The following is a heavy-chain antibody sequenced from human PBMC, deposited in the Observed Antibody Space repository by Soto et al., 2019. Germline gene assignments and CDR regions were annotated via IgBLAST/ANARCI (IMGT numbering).Heavy chain of an antibody. CDR3: ARAREGFLEWFSIDP. Sequence: GSLRLSCAASGFTFSSYSMNWVRQAPGKGLEWVSSISSSSSYIYYADSVKGRFTISRDNAKNSLYLQMNSLRAEDTAVYYCARAREGFLEWFSIDPWGQGTLVTVSS. CDR2: ISSSSSYI. J-gene: IGHJ5*02. V-gene: IGHV3-21*01. D-gene: IGHD3-3*01. CDR1: GFTFSSYS.